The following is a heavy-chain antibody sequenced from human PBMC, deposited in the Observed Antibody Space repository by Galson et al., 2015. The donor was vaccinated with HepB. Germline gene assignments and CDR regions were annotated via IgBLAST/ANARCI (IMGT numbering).Heavy chain of an antibody. CDR2: LDSSGVYI. CDR1: GFTFNSYS. Sequence: LRLSCAASGFTFNSYSVNWVRQAPGKGLEWVSSLDSSGVYIFYADSVKGRFTISRDNTKNSLYLQMNSLRAEDTAVYYCARGSYGQFDYWGQGTLVTVSS. CDR3: ARGSYGQFDY. J-gene: IGHJ4*02. D-gene: IGHD1-26*01. V-gene: IGHV3-21*01.